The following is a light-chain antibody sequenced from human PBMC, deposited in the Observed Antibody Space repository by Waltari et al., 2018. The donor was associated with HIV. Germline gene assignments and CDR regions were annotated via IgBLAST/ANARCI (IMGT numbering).Light chain of an antibody. Sequence: QSALTQPASVSGSPGQSITISCTGTSSDVGGYKYVSWYQQHPGKAPKLMIYEVNNRPSGVSNLFSGSQSGNPASLTISGLQAEDEGDYYCSSYTSSSTLPYVFGTGTKVTVL. CDR2: EVN. J-gene: IGLJ1*01. CDR3: SSYTSSSTLPYV. V-gene: IGLV2-14*01. CDR1: SSDVGGYKY.